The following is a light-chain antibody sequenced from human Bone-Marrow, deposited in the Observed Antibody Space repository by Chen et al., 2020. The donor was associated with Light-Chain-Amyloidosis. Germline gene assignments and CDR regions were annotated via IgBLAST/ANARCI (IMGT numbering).Light chain of an antibody. Sequence: SYVLTQPSSVSVAPVQTATIACGGNNIGSTSVHWYQQTPGQAPLLVVYDDSDRPSGIPERLSGANSGNTATLTISRGEAGDEADYYCQVWDRSSDRPVFGGGTKLTVL. CDR1: NIGSTS. CDR3: QVWDRSSDRPV. V-gene: IGLV3-21*02. J-gene: IGLJ3*02. CDR2: DDS.